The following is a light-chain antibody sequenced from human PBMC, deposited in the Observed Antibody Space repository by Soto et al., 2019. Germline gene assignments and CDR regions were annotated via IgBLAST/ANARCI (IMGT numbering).Light chain of an antibody. Sequence: QSALTQPASVSGSPGQSITISCTGTSSDVGGYNYVSWYQQYPGKAPKLMIYDVTNRPSGVSNRFSGSKSGNKASLTISGLQAEDEADYYCISYTSSSTLVFGTGTKLTVL. CDR2: DVT. CDR3: ISYTSSSTLV. V-gene: IGLV2-14*01. J-gene: IGLJ1*01. CDR1: SSDVGGYNY.